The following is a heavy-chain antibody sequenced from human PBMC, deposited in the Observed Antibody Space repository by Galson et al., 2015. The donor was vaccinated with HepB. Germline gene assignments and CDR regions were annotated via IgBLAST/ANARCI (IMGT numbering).Heavy chain of an antibody. V-gene: IGHV3-30*02. D-gene: IGHD6-13*01. CDR3: ARGAWGIAAAGTITEYYFDY. J-gene: IGHJ4*02. CDR2: IRYDGSNK. Sequence: SLRLSCAASGFTFSTYGIKWVRQAPGKGLEWVAFIRYDGSNKSYADSVKGRFTISRDNSKNTLYLQMDSLRAEDTAVYYCARGAWGIAAAGTITEYYFDYWGQGTLVTVSS. CDR1: GFTFSTYG.